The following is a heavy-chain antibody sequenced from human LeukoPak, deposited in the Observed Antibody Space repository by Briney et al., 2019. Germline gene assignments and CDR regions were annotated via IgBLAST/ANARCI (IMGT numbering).Heavy chain of an antibody. CDR1: GYTFTSYD. CDR2: ISAYNGNT. Sequence: GASVKVSCKASGYTFTSYDINWVRQAPGQGLEWMGWISAYNGNTNYAQKLQGRVTMTTDTSTSTAYMELRSLRSDDTAVYYCARNYYDSSGYYEFDYWGQGTLVTVSS. CDR3: ARNYYDSSGYYEFDY. D-gene: IGHD3-22*01. J-gene: IGHJ4*02. V-gene: IGHV1-18*01.